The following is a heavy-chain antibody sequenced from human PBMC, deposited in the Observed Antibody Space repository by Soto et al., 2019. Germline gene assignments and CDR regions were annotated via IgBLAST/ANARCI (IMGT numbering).Heavy chain of an antibody. CDR1: GGTFSSYT. CDR2: IIPILGIA. Sequence: QVQLVQSGAEVQKPGSSVKVSCKASGGTFSSYTISWVRQAPGQGLEWMGRIIPILGIANYAQKFQGRVTITADKSTSTAYMELSSLRSEDTAVYYCARDYSSGWYVFDYWGQGTLVTVSS. D-gene: IGHD6-19*01. V-gene: IGHV1-69*08. J-gene: IGHJ4*02. CDR3: ARDYSSGWYVFDY.